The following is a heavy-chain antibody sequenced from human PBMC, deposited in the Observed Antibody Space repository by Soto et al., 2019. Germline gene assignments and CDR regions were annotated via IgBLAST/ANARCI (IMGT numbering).Heavy chain of an antibody. CDR2: ISTYNGNT. CDR1: GYTFTSYG. J-gene: IGHJ5*02. Sequence: ASVKVSCKASGYTFTSYGLSWVRQAPGQGLEWMGWISTYNGNTNYAQKLQGRVTMTTDTSTSTAYMELRNLRSDDTAVYYCARVLGGNQLILHWWFDPWGQGTLVTVSS. D-gene: IGHD2-2*01. V-gene: IGHV1-18*01. CDR3: ARVLGGNQLILHWWFDP.